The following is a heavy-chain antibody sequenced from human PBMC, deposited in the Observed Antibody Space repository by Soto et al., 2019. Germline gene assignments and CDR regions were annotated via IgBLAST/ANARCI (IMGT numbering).Heavy chain of an antibody. D-gene: IGHD3-22*01. J-gene: IGHJ4*02. CDR3: ARGDYYDSSGAPTYYFDY. Sequence: QVQLVQSGAEVKKPGSSVKVSCKASGGTFSSYAISWVRQAPGQGLEWMGGIIPIFGTANYAQKFQGRVTITADESMSTADMELSSLGSEDTAVYYCARGDYYDSSGAPTYYFDYWGQGTLVTVSS. CDR2: IIPIFGTA. V-gene: IGHV1-69*12. CDR1: GGTFSSYA.